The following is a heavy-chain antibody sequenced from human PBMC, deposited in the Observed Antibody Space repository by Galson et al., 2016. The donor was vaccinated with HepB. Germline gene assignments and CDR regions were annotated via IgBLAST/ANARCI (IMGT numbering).Heavy chain of an antibody. J-gene: IGHJ4*02. CDR2: IHYSGSI. CDR3: ARPRDYGFDN. CDR1: GGSISSSAY. V-gene: IGHV4-39*01. D-gene: IGHD4-17*01. Sequence: SETLSLTCSVSGGSISSSAYWGWIRQPPGKGLEWIANIHYSGSIDYKSSLKSRVTTSLDKSKNQFSLKLNSVTAADTAFYYCARPRDYGFDNWGQGTLVTVYS.